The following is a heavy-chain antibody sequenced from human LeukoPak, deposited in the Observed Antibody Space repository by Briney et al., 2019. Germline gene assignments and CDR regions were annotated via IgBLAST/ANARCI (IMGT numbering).Heavy chain of an antibody. CDR1: GGSISSSSYY. D-gene: IGHD2-15*01. CDR3: ARGDRRTGYCSGGSCYPLDY. J-gene: IGHJ4*02. V-gene: IGHV4-39*07. Sequence: SETLSLTCTVSGGSISSSSYYWGWIRQPPGKGLEWIGSIYYSGSTYYNPSLKSRVTISVDTSKNQFSLKLSSVTAADTAVYYCARGDRRTGYCSGGSCYPLDYWGQGTLVPSPQ. CDR2: IYYSGST.